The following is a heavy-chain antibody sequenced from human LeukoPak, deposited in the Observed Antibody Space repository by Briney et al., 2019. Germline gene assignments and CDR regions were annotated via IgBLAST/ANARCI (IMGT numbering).Heavy chain of an antibody. V-gene: IGHV3-21*01. CDR1: GFTFSSYS. J-gene: IGHJ5*02. D-gene: IGHD5-18*01. Sequence: GGSLRLSCAASGFTFSSYSMNWVRQAPGKGLEWVSSISSSSSYIYYADSVKGRFTISRDNAKNSLYLQMNSLRAEDTAVYYCARAGELWSAEETWGQGTLVTVSS. CDR2: ISSSSSYI. CDR3: ARAGELWSAEET.